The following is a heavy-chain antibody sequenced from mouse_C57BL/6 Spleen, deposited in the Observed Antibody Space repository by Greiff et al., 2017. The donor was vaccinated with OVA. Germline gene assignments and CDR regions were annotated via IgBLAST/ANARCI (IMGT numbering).Heavy chain of an antibody. CDR1: GYTFTSYW. J-gene: IGHJ4*01. CDR3: ARRTDDYDIY. V-gene: IGHV1-50*01. CDR2: IDPSDSYT. Sequence: QVQLQQPGAELVKPGASVKLSCKASGYTFTSYWMQWVKQRPGQGLEWIGEIDPSDSYTNYNQKFKGKATLTVDTSSSTAYMQLSSLTSEDSAVYYCARRTDDYDIYWGQGTSVTVSS. D-gene: IGHD2-4*01.